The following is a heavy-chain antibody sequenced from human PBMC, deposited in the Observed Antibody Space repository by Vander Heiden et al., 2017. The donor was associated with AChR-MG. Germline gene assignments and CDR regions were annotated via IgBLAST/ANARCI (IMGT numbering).Heavy chain of an antibody. CDR1: GGPFSSYA. Sequence: QVQLVQSGAEVKKPGSSVKVSCKASGGPFSSYAISWVRQAPGQGLEWMGGIIPIFGTANYAQKFQGRVTITADESTSTAYMELSSLRSEDTAVYYCARDREDIVVVVAATRGGRDYYYYGMDVWGQGTTVTVSS. CDR3: ARDREDIVVVVAATRGGRDYYYYGMDV. V-gene: IGHV1-69*01. J-gene: IGHJ6*02. D-gene: IGHD2-15*01. CDR2: IIPIFGTA.